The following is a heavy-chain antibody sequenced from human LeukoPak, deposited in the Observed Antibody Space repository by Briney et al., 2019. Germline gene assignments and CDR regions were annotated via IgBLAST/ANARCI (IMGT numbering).Heavy chain of an antibody. Sequence: SETLSLTCTVSGGSISSSSYYWGWIRQPPGKGLEWIGSIYYSGSTYYNPSLKSRVTISVDTSKNQLSLKLSSVTAADTAVYYCARTIPYDFWSGYLSCYFDYWGQGTLVTVSS. CDR3: ARTIPYDFWSGYLSCYFDY. CDR1: GGSISSSSYY. CDR2: IYYSGST. J-gene: IGHJ4*02. D-gene: IGHD3-3*01. V-gene: IGHV4-39*07.